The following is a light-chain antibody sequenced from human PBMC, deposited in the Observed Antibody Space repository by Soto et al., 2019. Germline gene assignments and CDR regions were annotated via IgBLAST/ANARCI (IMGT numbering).Light chain of an antibody. CDR1: QAIHSY. CDR2: AAS. Sequence: IPLTQSPSSLSAAIGDRVTITCRASQAIHSYLAWCQQKPEKAPKVLIFAASALQSSVPSGFSGSGSGTDFTLTISSLQPEDFATYYCPQYAMYTFGQGTKLEI. J-gene: IGKJ2*01. V-gene: IGKV1-9*01. CDR3: PQYAMYT.